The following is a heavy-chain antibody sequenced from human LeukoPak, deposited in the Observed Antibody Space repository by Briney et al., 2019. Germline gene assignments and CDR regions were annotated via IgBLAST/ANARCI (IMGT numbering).Heavy chain of an antibody. CDR2: IDTSGGNT. D-gene: IGHD6-19*01. CDR1: GFTFSAYA. V-gene: IGHV3-23*01. CDR3: ARDSSGLSFDY. Sequence: GGSLRLSCAASGFTFSAYAMSWVRQAPGKGLQWVSTIDTSGGNTYYADSVKGRFTISRDNSENTLYLQVNSLGAEDTAVYYCARDSSGLSFDYWGQGTLVTVSS. J-gene: IGHJ4*02.